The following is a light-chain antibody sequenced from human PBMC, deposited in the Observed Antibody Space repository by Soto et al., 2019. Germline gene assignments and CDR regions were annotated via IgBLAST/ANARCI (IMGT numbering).Light chain of an antibody. V-gene: IGKV1-33*01. CDR3: QLYGKLPPYT. Sequence: DIQMTQSPSSLSASVGDRVTITCQASQDIDNYLNWYQQKPGQAPKLLIYDASNLETGVPSRFSGRGSGTAFTFTISSLQPEDVATYYCQLYGKLPPYTFGQGTKLELK. CDR1: QDIDNY. CDR2: DAS. J-gene: IGKJ2*01.